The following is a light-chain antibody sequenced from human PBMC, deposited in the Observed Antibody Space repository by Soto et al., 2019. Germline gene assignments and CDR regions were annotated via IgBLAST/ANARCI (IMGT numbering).Light chain of an antibody. CDR1: QDIRRY. V-gene: IGKV1-33*01. J-gene: IGKJ5*01. CDR2: DVA. Sequence: DIQMTQSPSSLSASVGDRVTISCQASQDIRRYLNWYQQKPGKATKLLIYDVANLETGVPPRFSGSGSGTDFTFTISSLQLEDIATYYCLQYDSLPITFGQGTRLDIK. CDR3: LQYDSLPIT.